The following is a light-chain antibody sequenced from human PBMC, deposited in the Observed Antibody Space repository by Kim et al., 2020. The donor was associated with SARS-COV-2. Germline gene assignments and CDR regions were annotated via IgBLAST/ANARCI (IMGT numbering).Light chain of an antibody. CDR2: KAS. J-gene: IGKJ4*01. CDR1: QSISTW. CDR3: QQYTSYPLT. Sequence: GERVTITCRASQSISTWVAWYQQKPGKAPTLLIYKASTLEEGVPSRFSGSGSGTDFTLTISSLQPGDFATYYCQQYTSYPLTFGGGTKVDIK. V-gene: IGKV1-5*03.